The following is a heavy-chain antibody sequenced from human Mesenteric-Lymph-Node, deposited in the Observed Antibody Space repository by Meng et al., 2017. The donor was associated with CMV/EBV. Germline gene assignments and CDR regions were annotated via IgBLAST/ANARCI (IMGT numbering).Heavy chain of an antibody. D-gene: IGHD2-15*01. CDR1: GFTSSSYS. Sequence: GGSLRLSCAASGFTSSSYSMNWVRQAPGKGLEWVSSISSSSSYIYYADSVKGRFTISRDNAKNSLYLQMNSLRAEDTAVYYCASPVRYCSGGSCPLGMDVWGQGTTVTVSS. CDR3: ASPVRYCSGGSCPLGMDV. CDR2: ISSSSSYI. J-gene: IGHJ6*02. V-gene: IGHV3-21*01.